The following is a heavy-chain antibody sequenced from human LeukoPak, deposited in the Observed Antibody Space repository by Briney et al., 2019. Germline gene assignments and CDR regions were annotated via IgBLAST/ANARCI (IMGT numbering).Heavy chain of an antibody. Sequence: SETLSLTCTVSGASTSGYYWTWIRQPPGQGLEWIGYIYYSGSTNYNPSLKSRVTISVDTSETQFSLKLSSVTAADTAVYYCARGVVTADHFDYWGQGTLVTVSS. CDR2: IYYSGST. CDR1: GASTSGYY. J-gene: IGHJ4*02. CDR3: ARGVVTADHFDY. D-gene: IGHD2-21*02. V-gene: IGHV4-59*01.